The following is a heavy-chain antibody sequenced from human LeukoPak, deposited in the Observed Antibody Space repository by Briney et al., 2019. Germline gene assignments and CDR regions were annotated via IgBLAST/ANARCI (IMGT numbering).Heavy chain of an antibody. CDR3: ARDRLMGYSYVDY. CDR1: GFTFSDYY. CDR2: ISSSGSTI. V-gene: IGHV3-11*01. Sequence: GGSLRLSCAASGFTFSDYYMSWIRQAPGKGLEWVSYISSSGSTIYYADSVKGRFTISRDNAENSLYLQMNSLRAEDTAVYYCARDRLMGYSYVDYWGQGTLVTVSS. J-gene: IGHJ4*02. D-gene: IGHD5-18*01.